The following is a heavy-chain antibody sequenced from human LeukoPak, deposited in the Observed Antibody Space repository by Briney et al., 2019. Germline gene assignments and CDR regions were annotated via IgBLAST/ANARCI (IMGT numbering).Heavy chain of an antibody. CDR3: AKSSIPRLGELSSY. D-gene: IGHD3-16*02. CDR2: IRYDGSNK. Sequence: GGSLRLSCAASGFTFSSYGMHWVRQAPGKGLEWVAFIRYDGSNKYYADSVKGRFTISRDNSKNTLYLQMNSLRAEDTAVYYCAKSSIPRLGELSSYWGQGALVTVSS. J-gene: IGHJ4*02. V-gene: IGHV3-30*02. CDR1: GFTFSSYG.